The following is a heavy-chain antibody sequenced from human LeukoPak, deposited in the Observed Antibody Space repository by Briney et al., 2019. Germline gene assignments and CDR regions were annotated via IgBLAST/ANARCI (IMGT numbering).Heavy chain of an antibody. J-gene: IGHJ3*02. CDR1: GFTFSSYA. CDR2: ISGSGGST. CDR3: AREAMAAEDAFDI. Sequence: PGGSLRLSCAASGFTFSSYAMSWVRQAPGKGLEWVSAISGSGGSTYYADSVKGRFTISRDNAKNSLYLQMNSLRAEDTAVYYCAREAMAAEDAFDIWGQGTMVTVSS. D-gene: IGHD6-13*01. V-gene: IGHV3-23*01.